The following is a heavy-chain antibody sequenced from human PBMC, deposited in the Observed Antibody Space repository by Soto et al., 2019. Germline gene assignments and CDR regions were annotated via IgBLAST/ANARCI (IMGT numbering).Heavy chain of an antibody. V-gene: IGHV1-24*01. CDR1: GYTLTELS. CDR3: AGITMIVVGAYGMDV. CDR2: FDPEDAEI. D-gene: IGHD3-22*01. J-gene: IGHJ6*02. Sequence: ASLKFSCKVSGYTLTELSMHWVRQAPGKGLEWMGGFDPEDAEIIYAQKFQGRVTMTEDTSTDTAYMELSSLRSDDTAVYYCAGITMIVVGAYGMDVWGQGTTITVS.